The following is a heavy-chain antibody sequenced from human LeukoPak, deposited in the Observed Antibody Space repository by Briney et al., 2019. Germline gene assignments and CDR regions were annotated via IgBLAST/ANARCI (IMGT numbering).Heavy chain of an antibody. CDR1: GFTFDDYA. CDR2: ISWNSGSI. CDR3: XXXXXXXXYYYGMDV. Sequence: GGSLRLSCAASGFTFDDYAMHWVRQAPGKGLEWVSGISWNSGSIGYADSVKGRFTISRDNAKNSLYLQMNSLRAEDTAVYYXXXXXXXXXYYYGMDVWGQGTTVTVSS. V-gene: IGHV3-9*01. J-gene: IGHJ6*02.